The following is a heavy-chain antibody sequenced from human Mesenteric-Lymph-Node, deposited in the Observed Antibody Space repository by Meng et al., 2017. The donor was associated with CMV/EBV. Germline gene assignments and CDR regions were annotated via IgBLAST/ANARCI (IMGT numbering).Heavy chain of an antibody. Sequence: SQTLSLTGAVYGGSFSGYYWSWIRQPPGKGLEWIGEINHSGSTNYNPSLKSRVTISVDTSKNQFSLKLSSVTAADTAVYYCARRVEMATIVLDNWGQGTLVTVSS. V-gene: IGHV4-34*01. CDR1: GGSFSGYY. CDR3: ARRVEMATIVLDN. D-gene: IGHD5-24*01. J-gene: IGHJ4*02. CDR2: INHSGST.